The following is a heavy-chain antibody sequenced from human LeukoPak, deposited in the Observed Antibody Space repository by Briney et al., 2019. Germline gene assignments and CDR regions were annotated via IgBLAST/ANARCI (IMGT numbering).Heavy chain of an antibody. CDR2: VYPGDSDT. CDR1: GYTFSNYW. CDR3: ARQAGIAAAGSLDY. V-gene: IGHV5-51*01. D-gene: IGHD6-13*01. J-gene: IGHJ4*02. Sequence: SGESLKISCKASGYTFSNYWIGWVRQMPGKGLEWMGIVYPGDSDTRYSPSFQGQVTISADKSISTAYLQWSSLKASDTAMYYCARQAGIAAAGSLDYWGQGTLVTVSS.